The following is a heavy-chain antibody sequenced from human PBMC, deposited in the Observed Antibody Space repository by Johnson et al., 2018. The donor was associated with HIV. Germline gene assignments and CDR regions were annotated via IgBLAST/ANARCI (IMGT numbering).Heavy chain of an antibody. D-gene: IGHD3-16*01. V-gene: IGHV3-30-3*01. CDR1: GFTFSSYA. J-gene: IGHJ3*02. CDR2: ISYDGSNK. CDR3: ARERASWGTFSAFDI. Sequence: QVQLVESGGGVVQPGRSLRLSCAASGFTFSSYAMHWVRQAPGKGLEWVAVISYDGSNKYYADSVKGRFTISRDNSKNTLYLQMNSLRAEDTAVYYCARERASWGTFSAFDIWGQGTMVTVSS.